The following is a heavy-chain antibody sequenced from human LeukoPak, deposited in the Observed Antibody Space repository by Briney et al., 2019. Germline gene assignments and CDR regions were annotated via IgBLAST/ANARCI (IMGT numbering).Heavy chain of an antibody. CDR1: GFTFSSYG. CDR2: IRYDGSNK. V-gene: IGHV3-30*02. J-gene: IGHJ4*02. Sequence: PGGSLRLSCAASGFTFSSYGMHWVRQAPGKGLEWVAFIRYDGSNKYYADSVKGRFTISRDNSKNTLYLQMNSLRAEDTAVYYGANVYDVWSGYYTGDYWGQGTLVTVSS. D-gene: IGHD3-3*01. CDR3: ANVYDVWSGYYTGDY.